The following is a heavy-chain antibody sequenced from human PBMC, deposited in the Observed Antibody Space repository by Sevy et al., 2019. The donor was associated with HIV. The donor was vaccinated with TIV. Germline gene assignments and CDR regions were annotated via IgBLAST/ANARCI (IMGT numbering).Heavy chain of an antibody. CDR3: TTDRDRRGYYYYGMDV. CDR1: GFTFSNAW. Sequence: GGSLRLSCAASGFTFSNAWMSWVRQAPGKGLEWVGRIKSKTVGGTTDYAAPVKGRITISIDDSKNTLYLQMNSLKTEDTAVYYCTTDRDRRGYYYYGMDVWGQGTTVTVSS. J-gene: IGHJ6*02. V-gene: IGHV3-15*01. CDR2: IKSKTVGGTT.